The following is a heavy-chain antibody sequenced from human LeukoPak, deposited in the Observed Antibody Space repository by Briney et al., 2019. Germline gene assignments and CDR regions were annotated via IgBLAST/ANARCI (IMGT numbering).Heavy chain of an antibody. J-gene: IGHJ4*02. CDR2: IWYDGSNK. CDR1: GFTFSSYG. V-gene: IGHV3-33*01. CDR3: ARDYYYDSSGYYYFDY. Sequence: PGGSLRLSCAASGFTFSSYGMHWVRQAPGKGLEWVAVIWYDGSNKYYADSVKGRFTISRDNSKNTLYLQMNSLRAEDTAVYYCARDYYYDSSGYYYFDYWGQGTLVTVSS. D-gene: IGHD3-22*01.